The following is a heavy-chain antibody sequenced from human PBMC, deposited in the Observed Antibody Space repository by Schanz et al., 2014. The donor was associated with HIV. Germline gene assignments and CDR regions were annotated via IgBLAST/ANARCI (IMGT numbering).Heavy chain of an antibody. CDR2: IWYDGSNK. D-gene: IGHD2-2*01. J-gene: IGHJ3*02. Sequence: QVQLVESGGGVVQPGRSLRLSCAASGFTFSSYGMHWVRQAPGKGLDWVAVIWYDGSNKYYADSVKGRFTISRDNSKNTLFLQMNSLRAEDTAVYFCARDVAGCSGTSCYSDAFDIWGQGTLVTVSS. V-gene: IGHV3-33*01. CDR3: ARDVAGCSGTSCYSDAFDI. CDR1: GFTFSSYG.